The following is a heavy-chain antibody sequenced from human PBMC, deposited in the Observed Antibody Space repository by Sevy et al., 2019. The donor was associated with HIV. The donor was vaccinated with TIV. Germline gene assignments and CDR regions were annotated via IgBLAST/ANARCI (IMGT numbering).Heavy chain of an antibody. CDR1: GKSLTAFS. CDR3: ATTKDYYETSGSPFDY. J-gene: IGHJ4*02. Sequence: ASVKVSCKVSGKSLTAFSMHWVRQAPGKGLEWMGSFDPEDGETICAQKLQGRLTMTEDTSTDTAYMELSRLRSEDTAVYYCATTKDYYETSGSPFDYWGQGTLVTVSS. D-gene: IGHD3-22*01. CDR2: FDPEDGET. V-gene: IGHV1-24*01.